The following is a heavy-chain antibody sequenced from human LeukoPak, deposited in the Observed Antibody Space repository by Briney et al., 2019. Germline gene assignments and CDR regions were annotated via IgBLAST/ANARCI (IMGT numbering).Heavy chain of an antibody. CDR1: GFTFTNYW. CDR3: ARGGGSGRWGSAFDM. Sequence: GGSLRLSCVASGFTFTNYWMTWVRQAPGKGLEWVANMKQDGREKYYVDSVKGRFTISSDNAKNSLYLQMNSLRDEDTAVYYCARGGGSGRWGSAFDMWGQGTMVTVSS. CDR2: MKQDGREK. D-gene: IGHD6-19*01. V-gene: IGHV3-7*04. J-gene: IGHJ3*02.